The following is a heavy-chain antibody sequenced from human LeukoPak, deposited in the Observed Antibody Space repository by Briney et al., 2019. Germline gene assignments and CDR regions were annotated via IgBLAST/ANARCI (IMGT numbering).Heavy chain of an antibody. CDR2: INTNTGNP. D-gene: IGHD3-10*01. CDR1: GYTFTSYA. V-gene: IGHV7-4-1*02. CDR3: ARDVDALEGSGSSTGYYYGMDV. J-gene: IGHJ6*02. Sequence: GASVKVSCKASGYTFTSYAMDWLRHAPGQGLEWMGWINTNTGNPTYAQGFTGRFVFSLDTSVSTAYLQISSLKAEDTAVYYCARDVDALEGSGSSTGYYYGMDVWGQGTTVTVSS.